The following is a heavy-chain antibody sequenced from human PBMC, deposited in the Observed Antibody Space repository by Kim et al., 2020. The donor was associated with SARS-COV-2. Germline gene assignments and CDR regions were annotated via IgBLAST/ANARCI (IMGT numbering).Heavy chain of an antibody. CDR1: GGSISSSNW. D-gene: IGHD6-13*01. J-gene: IGHJ3*02. CDR2: IYHSGST. V-gene: IGHV4-4*02. Sequence: SETLSLTCAVSGGSISSSNWWSWVRQPPGKGLEWIGDIYHSGSTNYNPSLKSRVTISVDKSKNQFSLKLSSVTAADTAVYYCARVGSSSWSNAFDIWGEGTMVTDSS. CDR3: ARVGSSSWSNAFDI.